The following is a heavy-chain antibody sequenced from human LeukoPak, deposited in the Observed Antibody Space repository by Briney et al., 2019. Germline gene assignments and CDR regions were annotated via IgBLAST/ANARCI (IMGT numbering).Heavy chain of an antibody. V-gene: IGHV3-64*01. J-gene: IGHJ4*02. D-gene: IGHD6-19*01. CDR1: GFTFSSYA. CDR2: ISSNGGST. CDR3: ARVGGGSSGWLYYFDY. Sequence: PGGSLRLSCAASGFTFSSYAMHWVRQAPGKGLEYVSAISSNGGSTYYANSVKGRFTISRDNSKNTLYLQMGSLRAEDMAVYYCARVGGGSSGWLYYFDYWGQGTLVTVSS.